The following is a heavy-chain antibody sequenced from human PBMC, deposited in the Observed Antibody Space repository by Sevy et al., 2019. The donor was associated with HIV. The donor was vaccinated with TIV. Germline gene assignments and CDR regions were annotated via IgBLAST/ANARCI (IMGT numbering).Heavy chain of an antibody. CDR3: ATTKDYYEGSGSPFDY. Sequence: ASVKVSCKVAGYTLSGFSMHWVRQAPGKGLEWMGSFDPEDGETFYAQKFPGRVTLTEDTSTDTAYMELSSLRSEDTAVYYCATTKDYYEGSGSPFDYWGQGTLVTVSS. CDR2: FDPEDGET. CDR1: GYTLSGFS. J-gene: IGHJ4*02. D-gene: IGHD3-22*01. V-gene: IGHV1-24*01.